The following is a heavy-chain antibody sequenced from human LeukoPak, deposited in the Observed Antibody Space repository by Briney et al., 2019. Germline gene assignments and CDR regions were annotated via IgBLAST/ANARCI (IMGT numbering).Heavy chain of an antibody. Sequence: HGAALRLSCAASGYTLSSYWMHWVRQAPEKGLVWVSRIKSDGSSTRYADFVKSRFTISRDNAKNPLYLKLNSLRAENTAVYYFARDPDMRSGGSCYYPFDYWGQGSLVTVSS. CDR2: IKSDGSST. CDR1: GYTLSSYW. D-gene: IGHD2-15*01. V-gene: IGHV3-74*01. J-gene: IGHJ4*02. CDR3: ARDPDMRSGGSCYYPFDY.